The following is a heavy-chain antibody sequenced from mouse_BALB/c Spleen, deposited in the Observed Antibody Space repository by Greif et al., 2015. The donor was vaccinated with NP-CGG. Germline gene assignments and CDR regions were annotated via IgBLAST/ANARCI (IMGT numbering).Heavy chain of an antibody. D-gene: IGHD4-1*01. Sequence: LMESGPELVKPGASVKISCKASGYTFTDYYINWVKQKPGQGLEWIGWIYPGSGNTKYNEKFKGKATLTVETSSSTAYMQFSSLTSEDTAVYFCARRTGTEAMDYWGQGTSVTVSS. CDR1: GYTFTDYY. CDR3: ARRTGTEAMDY. J-gene: IGHJ4*01. V-gene: IGHV1-84*02. CDR2: IYPGSGNT.